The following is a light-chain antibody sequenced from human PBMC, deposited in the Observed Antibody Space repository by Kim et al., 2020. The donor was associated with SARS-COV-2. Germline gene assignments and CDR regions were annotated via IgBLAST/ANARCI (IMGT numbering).Light chain of an antibody. Sequence: SYELTQPPSVSVSPGQTARITCSGDALPNQYVYWYQQRPGRAPVLIIYKDTERPSGVPERISGSSSGTTATLTISGVQAEDESDYYCQSPDSSATWVFGG. J-gene: IGLJ3*02. V-gene: IGLV3-25*03. CDR2: KDT. CDR3: QSPDSSATWV. CDR1: ALPNQY.